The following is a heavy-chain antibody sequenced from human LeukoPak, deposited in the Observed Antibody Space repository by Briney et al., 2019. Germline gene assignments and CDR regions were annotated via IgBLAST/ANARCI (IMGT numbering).Heavy chain of an antibody. V-gene: IGHV3-21*01. D-gene: IGHD3-22*01. CDR2: ISGSSSYI. CDR1: EFKLSSYT. Sequence: GGSLRLSCAASEFKLSSYTMNWVRQAPGKGLEWVSSISGSSSYIYYADSVKGRFTISRDNAKNLLYLQMNSLRAEDTAVYYCAKDPHYYDSSGYLPYWGQGTLVTVSS. CDR3: AKDPHYYDSSGYLPY. J-gene: IGHJ4*02.